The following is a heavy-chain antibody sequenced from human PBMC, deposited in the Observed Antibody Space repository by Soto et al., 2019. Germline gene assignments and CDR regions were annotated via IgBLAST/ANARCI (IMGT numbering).Heavy chain of an antibody. Sequence: EVQLLESGGGLVQPGGSLRLSCAASGFTFSSYAMSWVRQAPGKGLEWVSAISGSGGSTYYADSVKGRFTISRDNSKNTLYLQMNSLRAEDTAVYYCAKDPRYCSGGSCFHDWYFDLWGRGTLVTVSS. CDR2: ISGSGGST. J-gene: IGHJ2*01. D-gene: IGHD2-15*01. CDR3: AKDPRYCSGGSCFHDWYFDL. CDR1: GFTFSSYA. V-gene: IGHV3-23*01.